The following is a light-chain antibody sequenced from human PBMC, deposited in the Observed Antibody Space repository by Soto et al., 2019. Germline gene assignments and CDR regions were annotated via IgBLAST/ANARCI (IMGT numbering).Light chain of an antibody. CDR2: YTS. Sequence: ELVLTNSPGTLYLSPGERATLSCRASESFGSSYLAWYQQKPGQAPRLLISYTSTRAPGIPDRFSGSGSGPDFSLTISRLEPEDFAGYYCQQYGRSQITFGQGTRLEIK. J-gene: IGKJ5*01. CDR1: ESFGSSY. CDR3: QQYGRSQIT. V-gene: IGKV3-20*01.